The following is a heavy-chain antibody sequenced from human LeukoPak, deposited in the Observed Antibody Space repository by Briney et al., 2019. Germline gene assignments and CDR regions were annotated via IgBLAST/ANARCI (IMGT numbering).Heavy chain of an antibody. CDR3: ARGPNWNYVEDAFDI. J-gene: IGHJ3*02. Sequence: GGSLRLSCAASGFAVSSNYMSWARQAPGKGLEWVSVIYSGGSTYYADSVKGRFTISRDNSKNTLYLQMNSLRAEDTAVYYCARGPNWNYVEDAFDIWGQGTMVTVSS. D-gene: IGHD1-7*01. CDR2: IYSGGST. CDR1: GFAVSSNY. V-gene: IGHV3-53*01.